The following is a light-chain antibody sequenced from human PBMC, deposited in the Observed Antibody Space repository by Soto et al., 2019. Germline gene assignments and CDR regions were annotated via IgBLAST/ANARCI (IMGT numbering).Light chain of an antibody. CDR1: QSVSSN. V-gene: IGKV3-11*01. CDR3: QQRSNWPPIT. J-gene: IGKJ5*01. Sequence: EIVMPQSPATLSVSPGESSTLSCRASQSVSSNLAWYQQRPGQAPRLLIHDASHRAAGIPARFSGSGFGTDFTLTISSLEPEDAAVYYCQQRSNWPPITFGQGTRLEIK. CDR2: DAS.